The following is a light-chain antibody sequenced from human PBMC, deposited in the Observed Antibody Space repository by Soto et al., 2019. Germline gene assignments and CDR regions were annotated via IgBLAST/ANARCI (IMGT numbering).Light chain of an antibody. CDR2: DAS. V-gene: IGKV3D-15*01. CDR1: QTVRNN. CDR3: QQYNNWPPLT. Sequence: ELVLTQSPGTLSLSPGERATLSCRASQTVRNNYLAWYQQKPGQAPRLLIYDASSRATGIPDRFSGGGSGTEFTLTISSLQSEDFAVYYCQQYNNWPPLTFGRGTKVDIK. J-gene: IGKJ4*01.